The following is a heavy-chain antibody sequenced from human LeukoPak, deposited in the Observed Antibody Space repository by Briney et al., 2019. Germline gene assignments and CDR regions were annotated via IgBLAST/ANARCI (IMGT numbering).Heavy chain of an antibody. Sequence: SETLSLTCTVSGGSISSYYWSWIRKPPGKGLEWIGYIHYSDSSNYNPSLKSRVTISLDTSKNQFSLKLSSVTAADTAVYYCARRRITMIVVVTPRPGAFDIWGQGTMVTVSS. D-gene: IGHD3-22*01. V-gene: IGHV4-59*12. CDR3: ARRRITMIVVVTPRPGAFDI. CDR2: IHYSDSS. CDR1: GGSISSYY. J-gene: IGHJ3*02.